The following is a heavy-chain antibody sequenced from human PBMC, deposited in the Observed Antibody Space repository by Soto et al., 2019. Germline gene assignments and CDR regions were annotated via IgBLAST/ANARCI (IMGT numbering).Heavy chain of an antibody. D-gene: IGHD2-21*02. V-gene: IGHV1-8*01. CDR2: MEPSSGRT. J-gene: IGHJ4*02. CDR3: ARGVTAGVDY. Sequence: ASVKVSCKASGYSFTGLDINWVRQTTGQGLEWMGWMEPSSGRTGYAQKFQGRVTMTRDTSINTAYMELSSLTSDDTAFYYCARGVTAGVDYWGQGTLVNVSS. CDR1: GYSFTGLD.